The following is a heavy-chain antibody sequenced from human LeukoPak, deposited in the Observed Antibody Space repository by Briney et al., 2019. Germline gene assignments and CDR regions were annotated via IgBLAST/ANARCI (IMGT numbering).Heavy chain of an antibody. CDR2: INHSGST. CDR3: ARGQESRDFWSGYYVYYYMDV. D-gene: IGHD3-3*01. Sequence: SETLSLTCAVYGGSFSGYYWSWIRQPPGKGLEWIGEINHSGSTSYNPSLKSRVTISVDTSKNQFSLKLSSVTAADTAVYYCARGQESRDFWSGYYVYYYMDVWGKGTTVTVSS. CDR1: GGSFSGYY. V-gene: IGHV4-34*01. J-gene: IGHJ6*03.